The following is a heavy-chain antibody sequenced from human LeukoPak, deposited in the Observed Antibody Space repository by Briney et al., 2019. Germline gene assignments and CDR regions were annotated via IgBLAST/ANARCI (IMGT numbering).Heavy chain of an antibody. Sequence: KPSETLSLTCAVYGASFNDYYWSWVRHSPTKGPEWIGEVNHSGSAKYNPSLKSRVTISADKSKNQFFLRLSPVAAADSGVYYCARERASNNHDNWFDPWGQGTLVTVSS. J-gene: IGHJ5*02. CDR1: GASFNDYY. V-gene: IGHV4-34*01. CDR2: VNHSGSA. CDR3: ARERASNNHDNWFDP.